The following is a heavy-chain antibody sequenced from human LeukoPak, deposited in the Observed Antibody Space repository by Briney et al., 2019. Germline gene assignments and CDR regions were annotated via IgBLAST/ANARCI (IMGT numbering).Heavy chain of an antibody. J-gene: IGHJ5*02. D-gene: IGHD2-2*01. CDR1: GYTFTSYD. CDR3: ARGIVPAATHNWFDP. CDR2: MSPNSGNT. V-gene: IGHV1-8*01. Sequence: ASVKVSCKASGYTFTSYDMNWVRQATGQGLEWMGWMSPNSGNTGYAQKFQGRVTMTRNTSISTAYMELSSLRSDDTAVYYCARGIVPAATHNWFDPWGQGTLVTVSS.